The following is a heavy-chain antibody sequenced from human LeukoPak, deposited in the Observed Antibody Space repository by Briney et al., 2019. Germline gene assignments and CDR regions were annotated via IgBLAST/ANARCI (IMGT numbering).Heavy chain of an antibody. CDR1: GFTFDDYA. J-gene: IGHJ1*01. Sequence: GRSLKLSCAASGFTFDDYAMHWVRQAPGKGLEWVSGISWNSGSIGYADSVKGRFTISRDNAKNSLYLQMNSLRAEDTALYYCAKGSCSSTSCYLQHWGQGTLVTVSS. D-gene: IGHD2-2*01. CDR2: ISWNSGSI. V-gene: IGHV3-9*01. CDR3: AKGSCSSTSCYLQH.